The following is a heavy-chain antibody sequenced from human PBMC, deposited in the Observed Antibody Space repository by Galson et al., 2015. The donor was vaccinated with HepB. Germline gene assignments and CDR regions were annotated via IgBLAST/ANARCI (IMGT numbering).Heavy chain of an antibody. Sequence: SLRLSCAASGFTFSSYGMHWVRQAPGKGLEWVAFIRYDGSNKYYADSVKGRFTISRDNSKNTLYLQMNSLRAEDTAVYYCAKDNGAAADLDYWGQGTLVTVSS. CDR1: GFTFSSYG. CDR3: AKDNGAAADLDY. CDR2: IRYDGSNK. J-gene: IGHJ4*02. D-gene: IGHD6-13*01. V-gene: IGHV3-30*02.